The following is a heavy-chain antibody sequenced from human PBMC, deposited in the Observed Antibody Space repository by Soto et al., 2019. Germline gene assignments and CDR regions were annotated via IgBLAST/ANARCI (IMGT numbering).Heavy chain of an antibody. Sequence: GASVKVSCKASGYTFTSYYMHWVRQAPGQGLEWMGIINPSGGSTSYAQKFQGRVTMTRDTSTSTVYMELSSLRSEDTAVYYCARVGCSGGSCYWFDPWGQGTLVTVSS. V-gene: IGHV1-46*01. CDR2: INPSGGST. CDR3: ARVGCSGGSCYWFDP. CDR1: GYTFTSYY. D-gene: IGHD2-15*01. J-gene: IGHJ5*02.